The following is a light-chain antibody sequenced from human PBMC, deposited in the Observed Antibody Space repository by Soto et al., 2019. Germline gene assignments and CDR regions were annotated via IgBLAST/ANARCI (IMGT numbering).Light chain of an antibody. Sequence: QSALTQPPSVSGSPGQSVTISCSGTSSDVGAYKYVSWYQQHPGKAPKGVIFNVNQRPSGVPDRFSGSKSGNTASLNISGLQAEDEADYHCSSSAGMYNLVAFGGGTEPTAL. V-gene: IGLV2-11*01. J-gene: IGLJ2*01. CDR3: SSSAGMYNLVA. CDR1: SSDVGAYKY. CDR2: NVN.